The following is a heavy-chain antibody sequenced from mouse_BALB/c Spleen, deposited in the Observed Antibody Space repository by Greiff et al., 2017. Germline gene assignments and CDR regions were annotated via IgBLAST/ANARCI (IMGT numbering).Heavy chain of an antibody. V-gene: IGHV5-4*02. CDR3: ARDPDYGNPYYAMDY. Sequence: EVQLVESGGGLVKPGGSLKLSCAASGFTFSDYYMYWVRQTPEKRLEWVATISDGGSYTYYPDSVKGRFTISRDNAKNNLYLQMSSLKSEDTAMYYCARDPDYGNPYYAMDYWGKGTSVTVSS. CDR1: GFTFSDYY. CDR2: ISDGGSYT. D-gene: IGHD2-1*01. J-gene: IGHJ4*01.